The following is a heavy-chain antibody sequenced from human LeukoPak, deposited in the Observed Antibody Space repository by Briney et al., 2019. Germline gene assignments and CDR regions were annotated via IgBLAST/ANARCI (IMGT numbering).Heavy chain of an antibody. Sequence: KPSQTLSLTCTVSGGSISSGGYYWSWIRQHPGKGLEWIGYIYYSGSTYYNPSLKSRVTISVDTSKNQFSLKLSSVTAADTAVYYCASLVWGAYYFDYWGQGVLVTVSS. CDR1: GGSISSGGYY. J-gene: IGHJ4*02. CDR3: ASLVWGAYYFDY. CDR2: IYYSGST. V-gene: IGHV4-31*03. D-gene: IGHD3-16*01.